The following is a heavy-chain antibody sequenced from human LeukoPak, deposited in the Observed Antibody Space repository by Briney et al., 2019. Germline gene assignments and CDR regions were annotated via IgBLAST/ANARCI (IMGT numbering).Heavy chain of an antibody. Sequence: GGSLRLSCAASGFTFSSYSMNWVRQAPGKGLEWVSSISSSSSYIYYADSVKGRFTISRDNAKNSLYLQMNSLRAEDTAVYYCARDWKEGYHPTGGYWGQGTLVTVSS. V-gene: IGHV3-21*04. J-gene: IGHJ4*02. CDR1: GFTFSSYS. CDR2: ISSSSSYI. CDR3: ARDWKEGYHPTGGY. D-gene: IGHD5-24*01.